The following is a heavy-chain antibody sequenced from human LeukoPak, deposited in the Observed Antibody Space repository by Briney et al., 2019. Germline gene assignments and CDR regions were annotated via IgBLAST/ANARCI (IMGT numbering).Heavy chain of an antibody. CDR1: GYTFTGYY. J-gene: IGHJ4*02. CDR2: INPNSGGT. V-gene: IGHV1-2*02. Sequence: ASVKVSCKASGYTFTGYYMHWVRQAPGQGLEWMGWINPNSGGTNYAQKFQGRVTMTRDTSTSTVYMELSSLRPEDTAMYYCTSGTVQRYWGQGTLVTVSS. D-gene: IGHD2-8*02. CDR3: TSGTVQRY.